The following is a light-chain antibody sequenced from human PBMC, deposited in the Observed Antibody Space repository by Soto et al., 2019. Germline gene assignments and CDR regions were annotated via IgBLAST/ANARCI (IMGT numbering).Light chain of an antibody. CDR3: CSYAGSYTSGV. J-gene: IGLJ1*01. Sequence: QPVLTQPRSVSGSPGQSVTISCTGPSSDIGGYNYVSWYQQHPGKVPKLMIYDVSKRPSGVPDRFSGSKSGNTASLTISGLQAEDEADYYCCSYAGSYTSGVFGTGTKLTVL. V-gene: IGLV2-11*01. CDR2: DVS. CDR1: SSDIGGYNY.